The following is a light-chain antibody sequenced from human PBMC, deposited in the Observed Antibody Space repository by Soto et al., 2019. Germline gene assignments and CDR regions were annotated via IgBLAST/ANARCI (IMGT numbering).Light chain of an antibody. CDR3: QQYGDSLYT. CDR2: GAS. Sequence: IVLTQSPGTLSLSPGERATLSCRASQRISSGYLAWYQQKPGQAPRLLIYGASSRATGIPDRFSGRWSGTDFTLTISRLEPADFALYYCQQYGDSLYTFGQGTKLEIK. CDR1: QRISSGY. V-gene: IGKV3-20*01. J-gene: IGKJ2*01.